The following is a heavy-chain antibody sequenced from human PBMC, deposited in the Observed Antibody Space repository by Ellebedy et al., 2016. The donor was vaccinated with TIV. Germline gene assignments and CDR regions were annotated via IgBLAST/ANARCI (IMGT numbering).Heavy chain of an antibody. V-gene: IGHV4-59*01. J-gene: IGHJ4*02. CDR1: GGSIRSYY. D-gene: IGHD3-10*01. CDR3: ARGSRGYGSQGDY. CDR2: IYYSGST. Sequence: SETLSLTCTVSGGSIRSYYWSWIRQPPGKGLEWIGYIYYSGSTNYNPSLKSRVTISVDTSKNQFSLKLSSVTAADTAVYYCARGSRGYGSQGDYWGQGTLVTVSS.